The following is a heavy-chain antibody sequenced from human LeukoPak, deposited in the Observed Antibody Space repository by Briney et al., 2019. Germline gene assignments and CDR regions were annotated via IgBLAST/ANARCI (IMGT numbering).Heavy chain of an antibody. J-gene: IGHJ4*02. Sequence: GSLRLSCAASGFTFSSYAMSWVRQAPGKRLEWVSAISGSGGSTYYADSVKGRFTISRDNSKNTLYLQMNSLRAEDTAVYYCAKGILRYFDWLLLHWGQGTLVTVSS. CDR3: AKGILRYFDWLLLH. D-gene: IGHD3-9*01. CDR2: ISGSGGST. CDR1: GFTFSSYA. V-gene: IGHV3-23*01.